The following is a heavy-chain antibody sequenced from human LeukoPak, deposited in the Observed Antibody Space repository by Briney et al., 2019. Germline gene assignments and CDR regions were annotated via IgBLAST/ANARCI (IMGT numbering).Heavy chain of an antibody. V-gene: IGHV1-2*06. J-gene: IGHJ4*02. Sequence: GASVTVSCKASGYTLTDYYMHWVRQAPGQGLEWMGRINPNSGGTNYAQKFQGRVTMTRDTSISTVYMELSRLRSDDTAVYYCARVGYYESSGYDEYWGQGTLVTVSS. CDR1: GYTLTDYY. CDR3: ARVGYYESSGYDEY. D-gene: IGHD3-22*01. CDR2: INPNSGGT.